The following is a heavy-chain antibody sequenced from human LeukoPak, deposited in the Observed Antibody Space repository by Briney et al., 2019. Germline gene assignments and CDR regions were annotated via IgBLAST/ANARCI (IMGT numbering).Heavy chain of an antibody. D-gene: IGHD1-14*01. J-gene: IGHJ4*02. CDR3: ARDSFETDIDY. CDR2: IKEDGSEK. V-gene: IGHV3-7*01. CDR1: GFTFSSYW. Sequence: SGGSLRLSCAVSGFTFSSYWMSWVRQAPGKGLEWVGNIKEDGSEKYYVDSVKGRFTISRDNAKNSLYLQMNSLRAEDTAVYHCARDSFETDIDYWGQGTLVTVSS.